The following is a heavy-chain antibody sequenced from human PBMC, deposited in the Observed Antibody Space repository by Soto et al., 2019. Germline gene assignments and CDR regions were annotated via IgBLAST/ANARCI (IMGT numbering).Heavy chain of an antibody. Sequence: GGSLRLSCAASGFTFSSYWMSWVRQAPGKGLEWVANIKQDGSEKYYVDSVKGRFTISRDNAKNSLYLQMNSLRAEDTAVYYCAREHWNDLYLFFGLDGWGQGTTVTVSS. CDR1: GFTFSSYW. V-gene: IGHV3-7*01. D-gene: IGHD1-1*01. CDR2: IKQDGSEK. J-gene: IGHJ6*02. CDR3: AREHWNDLYLFFGLDG.